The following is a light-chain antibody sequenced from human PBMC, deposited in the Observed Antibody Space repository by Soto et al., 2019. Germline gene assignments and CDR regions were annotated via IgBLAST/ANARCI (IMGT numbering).Light chain of an antibody. Sequence: QSALTQPRSVSGSPGQSVTISCTGTSSDVGGYNFVSWYQQHPGKAPKLMIYEGSKRPSGVSNRFSGSKSGNTASLTISGLQAEDEADYYCAAWDDSLSGVAFGGGTKLTVL. CDR3: AAWDDSLSGVA. J-gene: IGLJ2*01. CDR2: EGS. CDR1: SSDVGGYNF. V-gene: IGLV2-11*01.